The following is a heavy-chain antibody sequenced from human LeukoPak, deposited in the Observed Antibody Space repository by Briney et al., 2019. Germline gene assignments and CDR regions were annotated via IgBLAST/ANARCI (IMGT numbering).Heavy chain of an antibody. CDR2: SGST. CDR3: ARGRGYYDILTGYSYTAPIDY. Sequence: PSETLSLTCTVSGYPISSGYYWGWIRQPPGKGLEWIGSGSTYYNPSLKSRVTISVDTSKNQFSLKLSSVTAADTAVYYCARGRGYYDILTGYSYTAPIDYWGQGTLVTVSS. V-gene: IGHV4-38-2*02. D-gene: IGHD3-9*01. J-gene: IGHJ4*02. CDR1: GYPISSGYY.